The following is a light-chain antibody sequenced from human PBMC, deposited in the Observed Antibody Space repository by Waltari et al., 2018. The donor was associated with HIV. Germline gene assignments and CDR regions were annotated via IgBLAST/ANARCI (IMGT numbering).Light chain of an antibody. CDR1: QSPLHSDVKTY. Sequence: DIVMTQTQLSLSVTPGQTASISCKTIQSPLHSDVKTYLYWYLQKPGQPPQLLIYEISNRFSGVPDRFSGGGSGTEFTLKISRVEAEDVGVYYCMQSIQLPWTFGQGTKVEIK. CDR3: MQSIQLPWT. V-gene: IGKV2D-29*01. J-gene: IGKJ1*01. CDR2: EIS.